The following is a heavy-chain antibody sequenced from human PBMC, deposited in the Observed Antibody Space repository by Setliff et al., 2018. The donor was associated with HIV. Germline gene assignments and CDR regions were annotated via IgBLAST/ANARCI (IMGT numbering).Heavy chain of an antibody. CDR2: IYSGGST. J-gene: IGHJ4*02. D-gene: IGHD1-1*01. Sequence: GSLRLSCAASGFTFSNFAMSWVRQAPGKGLEWVSVIYSGGSTDHADSVKGRFTISRDNSKNTVYLQMTSLRAEDTAVYYCARSPGMFDYWGQGTPVTVSS. CDR1: GFTFSNFA. CDR3: ARSPGMFDY. V-gene: IGHV3-23*03.